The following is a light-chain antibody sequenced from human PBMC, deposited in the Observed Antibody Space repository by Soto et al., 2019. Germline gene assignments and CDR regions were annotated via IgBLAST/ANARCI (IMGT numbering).Light chain of an antibody. CDR2: WAS. J-gene: IGKJ1*01. V-gene: IGKV4-1*01. CDR1: QSVLYSSNNKNY. CDR3: HQYYSSWG. Sequence: DIVMTQSPDSLAVSLGERATINCRSSQSVLYSSNNKNYLAWYQQKPGQPPKLLIYWASTRESGVPDRFSGSXSXTXXXLTITSLQXEDVAVYYCHQYYSSWGFGQGTKVEIK.